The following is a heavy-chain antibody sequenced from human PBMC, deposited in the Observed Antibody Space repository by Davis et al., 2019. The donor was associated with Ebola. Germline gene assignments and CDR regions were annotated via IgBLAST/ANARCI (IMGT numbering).Heavy chain of an antibody. D-gene: IGHD4-17*01. J-gene: IGHJ6*01. CDR1: GGTFSDYA. Sequence: SVKVSCKASGGTFSDYAISWVRQAPGQGLEWMGGIIPLFGTAKYAQKFQGRVTITADESTRTAFMELSSLRSEDTAVYYCAREVPYGDFVETDFLSLHQGPIGLPPGTLLQEHLWG. CDR3: AREVPYGDFVETDFLSLHQGPIGLPPGTLLQEHL. V-gene: IGHV1-69*13. CDR2: IIPLFGTA.